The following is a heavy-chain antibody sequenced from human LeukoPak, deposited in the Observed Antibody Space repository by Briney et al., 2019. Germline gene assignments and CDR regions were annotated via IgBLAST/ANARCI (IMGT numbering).Heavy chain of an antibody. CDR1: GGSISSYY. V-gene: IGHV4-59*01. CDR2: IYYSGST. CDR3: AREGYSYGYEDAFDI. D-gene: IGHD5-18*01. Sequence: SETLSLTCTVSGGSISSYYWSCIPQPPGKGLEWSGYIYYSGSTNYNPPLKSRVTISVDTSKNQFSLKLSSVTAADTAVYYCAREGYSYGYEDAFDIWGQGTMVTVSS. J-gene: IGHJ3*02.